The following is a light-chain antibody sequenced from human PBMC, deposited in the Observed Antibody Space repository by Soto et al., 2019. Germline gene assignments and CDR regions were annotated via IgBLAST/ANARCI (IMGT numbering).Light chain of an antibody. V-gene: IGLV2-14*01. CDR1: SSDVGAYNY. J-gene: IGLJ1*01. CDR2: EVS. Sequence: QSVLTQPASVSGSPGQSITISCTGTSSDVGAYNYVSWYQQHPGKAPKLIIYEVSNRPSGVSSRFSGSKSGNTASLTISGLQAEDDADYYCTSYTSGSTLYVFGSGTKVTVL. CDR3: TSYTSGSTLYV.